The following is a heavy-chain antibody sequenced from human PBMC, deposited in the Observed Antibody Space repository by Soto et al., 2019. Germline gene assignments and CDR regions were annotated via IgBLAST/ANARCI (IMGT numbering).Heavy chain of an antibody. CDR3: AKDSLTFGGVIVIGPFDY. CDR2: ISGSGGST. J-gene: IGHJ4*02. Sequence: GGSLRLSCAASGFTFSSYAMSWVRQAPGKGLEWVSAISGSGGSTYYADSVKGRFTISRDNSKNTLYLQMNSLRAEDTAVYYYAKDSLTFGGVIVIGPFDYWGQGTLVTVSS. D-gene: IGHD3-16*02. V-gene: IGHV3-23*01. CDR1: GFTFSSYA.